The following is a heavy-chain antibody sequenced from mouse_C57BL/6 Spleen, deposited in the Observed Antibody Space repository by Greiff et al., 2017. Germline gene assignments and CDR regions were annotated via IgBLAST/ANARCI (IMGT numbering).Heavy chain of an antibody. J-gene: IGHJ4*01. V-gene: IGHV1-59*01. CDR2: IDPSDSYT. D-gene: IGHD4-1*01. CDR3: ARRRELGRAMDY. CDR1: GYTFTSYW. Sequence: VQLQQPGAELVRPGTSVKLSCKASGYTFTSYWMHWVKQRPGQGLEWIGVIDPSDSYTNYNQKFKGKATLTVDTSSSTAYMQLSSLTSEDSAVYYCARRRELGRAMDYWGQGTSVTVSS.